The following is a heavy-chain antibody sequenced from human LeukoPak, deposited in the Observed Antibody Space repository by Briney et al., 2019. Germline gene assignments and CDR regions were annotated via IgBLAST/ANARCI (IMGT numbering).Heavy chain of an antibody. J-gene: IGHJ5*02. CDR3: ARGDGVAATGTWFDP. CDR1: GYTFTGYY. Sequence: ASVKVSCKASGYTFTGYYMHWVRQAPGQGLEWMGWINPNSGGTNYAQKFQCRVTMTRDTSISTAYMELSRLRSDDTAVYYCARGDGVAATGTWFDPWGQGTLVTVSS. D-gene: IGHD6-19*01. CDR2: INPNSGGT. V-gene: IGHV1-2*02.